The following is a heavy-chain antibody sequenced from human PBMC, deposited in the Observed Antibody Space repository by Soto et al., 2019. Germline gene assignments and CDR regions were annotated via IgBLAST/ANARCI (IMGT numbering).Heavy chain of an antibody. J-gene: IGHJ6*03. D-gene: IGHD3-10*01. V-gene: IGHV4-59*08. CDR3: ARQSMVRGDNHYYYYYMDV. CDR2: IYYSGST. Sequence: SETLSLTCTVSGGSISSYYWSWIRQPPGKGLEWIGYIYYSGSTNYNPSLKSRVTISVDTSKNQFSLKLSSVTAADTAVYYCARQSMVRGDNHYYYYYMDVWGKGTTVTVS. CDR1: GGSISSYY.